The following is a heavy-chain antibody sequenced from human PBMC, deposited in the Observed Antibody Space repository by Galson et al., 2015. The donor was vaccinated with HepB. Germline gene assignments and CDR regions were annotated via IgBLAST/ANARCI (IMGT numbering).Heavy chain of an antibody. CDR1: GFIFSHYA. CDR2: INGRGSTT. V-gene: IGHV3-23*01. Sequence: SLRLSCAGSGFIFSHYAMAWIRQAPGKGLEWVSGINGRGSTTTYSAAVKGRFTISRDNSKDTVFLQMDNLRAEDTAVYYCVKEGSWFGGDWFDPWGQGALVTV. D-gene: IGHD3-16*01. CDR3: VKEGSWFGGDWFDP. J-gene: IGHJ5*02.